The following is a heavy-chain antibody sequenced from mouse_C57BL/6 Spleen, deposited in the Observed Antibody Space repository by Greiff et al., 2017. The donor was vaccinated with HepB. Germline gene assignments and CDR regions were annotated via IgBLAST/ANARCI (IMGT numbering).Heavy chain of an antibody. CDR1: GFTFSSYT. D-gene: IGHD2-5*01. V-gene: IGHV5-9*01. CDR2: ISGGGGNT. J-gene: IGHJ3*01. Sequence: EVQVVESGGGLVKPGGSLKLSCAASGFTFSSYTMSWVRQTPEKRLEWVATISGGGGNTYYPDSVKGRFTISRDNAKNTLYLQMSSLRSEDTALYYCARHYSNYWFAYWGQGTLVTVSA. CDR3: ARHYSNYWFAY.